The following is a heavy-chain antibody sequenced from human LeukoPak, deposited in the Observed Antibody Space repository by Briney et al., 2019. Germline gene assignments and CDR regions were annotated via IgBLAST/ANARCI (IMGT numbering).Heavy chain of an antibody. CDR3: AREQQLAERPLDAFDI. CDR2: INHSGST. CDR1: GGSFSGYY. D-gene: IGHD6-13*01. V-gene: IGHV4-34*01. J-gene: IGHJ3*02. Sequence: SETLSLTCAVYGGSFSGYYWSWLRQPPGKGLEWIGEINHSGSTNYNPSLKSRVTISVDTSKNQFSLKLSSVTAADTAVYYCAREQQLAERPLDAFDIWGRGTMVTVSS.